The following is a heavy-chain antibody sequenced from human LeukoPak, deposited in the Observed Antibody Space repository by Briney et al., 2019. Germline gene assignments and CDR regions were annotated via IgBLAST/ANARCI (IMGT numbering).Heavy chain of an antibody. CDR1: GFTFSSYA. V-gene: IGHV3-30-3*01. J-gene: IGHJ4*02. CDR3: ATDSGLH. D-gene: IGHD3-10*01. Sequence: GGSLRLSCAASGFTFSSYAMHWVRQAPGKGLEWVAVISYDGSNKYYADSVKGRFTISRDNSKNTLYLQMNSLRAEDTAVYYCATDSGLHWGQGTLVTVSS. CDR2: ISYDGSNK.